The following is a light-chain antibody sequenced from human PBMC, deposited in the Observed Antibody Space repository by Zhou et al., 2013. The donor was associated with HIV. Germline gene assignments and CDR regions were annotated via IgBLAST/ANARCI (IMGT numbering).Light chain of an antibody. CDR1: QSISSY. V-gene: IGKV1-39*01. Sequence: DIQMAQSPSSLSASVGDRVTITCRASQSISSYLNWIQQKSGKAPKLLIYAASSLQSGVPSRFSGSGSGTDFTLTISSLQPEDFATYYCQQSYGSLLTFGQGTRLDIK. CDR3: QQSYGSLLT. CDR2: AAS. J-gene: IGKJ5*01.